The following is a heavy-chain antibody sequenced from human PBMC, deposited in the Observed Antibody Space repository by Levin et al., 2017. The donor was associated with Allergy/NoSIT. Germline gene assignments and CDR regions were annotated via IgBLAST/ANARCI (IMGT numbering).Heavy chain of an antibody. Sequence: SQTLSLTCSVSGGSISTTDYYWGWIRQPPGKGLEWIGSIYFRGTTYNNPSLKSRVTMSVDTTKNQFSLKLSSVTAADTAVYYCARQNSYSCRLDYWGQGTPVIVSS. J-gene: IGHJ4*02. V-gene: IGHV4-39*01. D-gene: IGHD5-18*01. CDR3: ARQNSYSCRLDY. CDR1: GGSISTTDYY. CDR2: IYFRGTT.